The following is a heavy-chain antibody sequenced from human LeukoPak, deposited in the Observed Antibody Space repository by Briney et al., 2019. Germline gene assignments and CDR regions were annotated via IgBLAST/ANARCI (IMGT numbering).Heavy chain of an antibody. CDR2: IYTSGST. Sequence: PSETLSLTCTVSGGSISSYYWSWIRQPARKGLEWIGRIYTSGSTNYNPSLKSRVTMSVDTSKNQFSLKLSSVTAADTAVYYCARDLLEPADGSYYYYMDVWGKGTTVTVSS. J-gene: IGHJ6*03. CDR3: ARDLLEPADGSYYYYMDV. D-gene: IGHD1-1*01. V-gene: IGHV4-4*07. CDR1: GGSISSYY.